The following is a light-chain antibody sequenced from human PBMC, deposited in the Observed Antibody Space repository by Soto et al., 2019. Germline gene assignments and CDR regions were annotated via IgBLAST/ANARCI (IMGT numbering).Light chain of an antibody. V-gene: IGLV2-14*01. CDR1: SSDVGSYNY. J-gene: IGLJ1*01. CDR3: SSYTSRSTLV. Sequence: QSVLTQPASVSGSPGQSITISCTGTSSDVGSYNYVSWYQQHPGKAPKVLIYDVSNRPSGVSDRFSGSKSGNTASLTISGLQAEDEADYYCSSYTSRSTLVFGTGTKVTVL. CDR2: DVS.